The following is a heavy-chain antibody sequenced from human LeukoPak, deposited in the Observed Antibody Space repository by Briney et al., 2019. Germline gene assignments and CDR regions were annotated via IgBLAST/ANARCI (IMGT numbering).Heavy chain of an antibody. D-gene: IGHD6-19*01. Sequence: ASVKVSCKVSGYTLTELSMHWVRQAPGKGLEWMGGFDPEDGGTNYAQKSQGRVTITADESTSTAYMELSSLRSEDTAVYYCARGQKEQWLVGRGCAFDIWGQGTMVTVSS. J-gene: IGHJ3*02. CDR2: FDPEDGGT. CDR1: GYTLTELS. CDR3: ARGQKEQWLVGRGCAFDI. V-gene: IGHV1-24*01.